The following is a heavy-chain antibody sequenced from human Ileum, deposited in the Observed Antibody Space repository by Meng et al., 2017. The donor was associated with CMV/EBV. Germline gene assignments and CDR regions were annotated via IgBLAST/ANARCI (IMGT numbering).Heavy chain of an antibody. D-gene: IGHD4-17*01. CDR2: FKGDGTST. J-gene: IGHJ4*02. Sequence: VQLVAAGVGLVQLGGSLRLSCAASGFTLSLYWMYWVRQVPGKGLVWVSRFKGDGTSTTYADSVKGRFTVSRDNAKNTVYLQMNSLRAEDTAVYFCASESGAWRIDYWGQGTLVTVSS. CDR3: ASESGAWRIDY. V-gene: IGHV3-74*01. CDR1: GFTLSLYW.